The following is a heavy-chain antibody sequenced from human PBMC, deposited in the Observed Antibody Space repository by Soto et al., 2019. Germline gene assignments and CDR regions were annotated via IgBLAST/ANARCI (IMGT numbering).Heavy chain of an antibody. D-gene: IGHD4-17*01. J-gene: IGHJ6*03. CDR2: ISVYNGNT. CDR1: GYTFTSYG. Sequence: VQLVQSGAEVKKLGASVKVSCKASGYTFTSYGISWVRQAPGQGLEWMGWISVYNGNTDYARELQGRVTMTTDTSTSTAYLELRSLRSDDTAVYYCARAEKDYYYYYYYMDVWGEGTTVTVSS. V-gene: IGHV1-18*01. CDR3: ARAEKDYYYYYYYMDV.